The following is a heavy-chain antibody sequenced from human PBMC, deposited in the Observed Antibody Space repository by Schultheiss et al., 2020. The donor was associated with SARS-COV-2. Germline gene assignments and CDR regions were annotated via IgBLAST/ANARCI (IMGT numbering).Heavy chain of an antibody. CDR2: IDNDGSTT. CDR3: ATYTIFGVALQSAFDI. V-gene: IGHV3-74*01. J-gene: IGHJ3*02. CDR1: EFTFSSYW. D-gene: IGHD3-3*01. Sequence: GESLKISCAASEFTFSSYWMHWVRQVPGKGLMWVSRIDNDGSTTNYADSVKGRFTISRDNAKNSLYLQMNSLRAEDTAVYYCATYTIFGVALQSAFDIWGQGTMVTVSS.